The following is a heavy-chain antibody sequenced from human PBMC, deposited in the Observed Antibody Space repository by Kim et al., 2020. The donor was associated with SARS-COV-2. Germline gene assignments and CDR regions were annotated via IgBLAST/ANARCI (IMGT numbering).Heavy chain of an antibody. J-gene: IGHJ4*02. D-gene: IGHD1-1*01. V-gene: IGHV3-23*01. CDR3: AREPARRAAY. CDR1: GFIFSTYD. Sequence: GGSLRLSCAASGFIFSTYDMSWVRQAPGKGLEWISAITRDGSTLYSDSVKGRFTISRDNSENTLHLQMGSLRVEDTGVYYCAREPARRAAYWCRGTLVTV. CDR2: ITRDGST.